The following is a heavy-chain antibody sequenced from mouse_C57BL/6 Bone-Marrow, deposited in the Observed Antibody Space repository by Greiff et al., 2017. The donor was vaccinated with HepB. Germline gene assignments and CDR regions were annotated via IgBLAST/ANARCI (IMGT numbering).Heavy chain of an antibody. J-gene: IGHJ3*01. Sequence: EVKLVESGGGLVKPGGSLKLSCAASGFTFSSYAMSWVRQTPEKRLEWVATISDGGSYTYYPDNVKGRFTISRDNAKNNLYLQMSHLKSEDTAMYYCARDYAWFAYWGQRTLVTVSA. CDR1: GFTFSSYA. D-gene: IGHD1-1*02. CDR2: ISDGGSYT. V-gene: IGHV5-4*01. CDR3: ARDYAWFAY.